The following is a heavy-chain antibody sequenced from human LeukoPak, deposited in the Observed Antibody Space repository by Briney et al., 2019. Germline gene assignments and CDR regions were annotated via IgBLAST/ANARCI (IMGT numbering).Heavy chain of an antibody. CDR1: GGTFSSYA. Sequence: SVKVSCKASGGTFSSYAISWVRQAPGQGLEWMGRIIPIFGIANYAQKFQGRVTITADKSTSTAYMELSSLRSEDTAVYYCARDLYDSIHDYWGQGTLVTDSS. J-gene: IGHJ4*02. D-gene: IGHD3-22*01. CDR2: IIPIFGIA. CDR3: ARDLYDSIHDY. V-gene: IGHV1-69*04.